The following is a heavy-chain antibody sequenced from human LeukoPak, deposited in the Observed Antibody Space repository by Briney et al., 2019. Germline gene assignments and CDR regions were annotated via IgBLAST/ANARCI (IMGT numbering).Heavy chain of an antibody. CDR2: IWYDGSNK. Sequence: PGGSLRLSCAASGFTFSSYGMHWVRQAPGKGLEWVAVIWYDGSNKYYADSVKGRFTISRDNSKNTLYLQMNSLRAEDTAVYYCARDPEVGVGATTYYYYYYMDVWGKGTTVTVSS. D-gene: IGHD1-26*01. CDR1: GFTFSSYG. J-gene: IGHJ6*03. V-gene: IGHV3-33*01. CDR3: ARDPEVGVGATTYYYYYYMDV.